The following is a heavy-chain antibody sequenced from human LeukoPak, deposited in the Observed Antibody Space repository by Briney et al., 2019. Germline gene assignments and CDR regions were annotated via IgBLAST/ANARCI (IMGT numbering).Heavy chain of an antibody. Sequence: SETLSLTCAVYGGSFSGYYWSWIRQPPGKGLEWIGEVNHSGSTDYNPSLKSRVTISADTSKNQFSLNLSSVTAADTAVYYCARAYYYDRSGYRPLSVLYPRPFDYWGQGTLVTVSS. D-gene: IGHD3-22*01. CDR2: VNHSGST. V-gene: IGHV4-34*01. CDR3: ARAYYYDRSGYRPLSVLYPRPFDY. CDR1: GGSFSGYY. J-gene: IGHJ4*02.